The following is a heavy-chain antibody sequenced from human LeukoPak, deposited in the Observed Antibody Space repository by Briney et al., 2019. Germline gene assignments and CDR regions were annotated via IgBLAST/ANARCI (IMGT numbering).Heavy chain of an antibody. CDR2: IKSKIDDGTT. D-gene: IGHD3-16*01. Sequence: GGSLRLSCAASGFTFSNAWMSWVRQAPGKGLEWVGRIKSKIDDGTTDYAAPVKGSFTISRDDSKNTLYLQMNSLKTEDTAVYYFTTDGGRKSRPYHFDYWGQGTLVTVSS. CDR1: GFTFSNAW. V-gene: IGHV3-15*01. CDR3: TTDGGRKSRPYHFDY. J-gene: IGHJ4*02.